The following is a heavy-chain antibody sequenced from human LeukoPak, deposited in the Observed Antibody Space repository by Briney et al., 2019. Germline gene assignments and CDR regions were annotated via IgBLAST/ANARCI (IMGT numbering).Heavy chain of an antibody. CDR1: GFTFSSYS. V-gene: IGHV3-21*01. CDR2: ISSSSSYI. Sequence: GGSLRLSRAASGFTFSSYSMNWVRQAPGKGLEWVSSISSSSSYIYYADSVKGRFTISRDNAKNSLYLQMNSLRAEDTAVYYCARDRSSTSCYSYWGQGTLVTVSS. CDR3: ARDRSSTSCYSY. J-gene: IGHJ4*02. D-gene: IGHD2-2*01.